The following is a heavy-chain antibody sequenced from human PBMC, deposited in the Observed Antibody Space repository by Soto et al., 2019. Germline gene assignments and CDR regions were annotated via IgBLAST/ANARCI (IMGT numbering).Heavy chain of an antibody. Sequence: PGESLKISCKGSGYSFTSYWISWVCQMPGKGLEWMGRIDPSDSYTNYSPSFQGHVTISADKSISTAYLQWSSLKASDTAMYYCARYIVVGNYYYYGMDVWGQGTTVTVSS. CDR3: ARYIVVGNYYYYGMDV. V-gene: IGHV5-10-1*01. CDR1: GYSFTSYW. J-gene: IGHJ6*02. D-gene: IGHD2-2*01. CDR2: IDPSDSYT.